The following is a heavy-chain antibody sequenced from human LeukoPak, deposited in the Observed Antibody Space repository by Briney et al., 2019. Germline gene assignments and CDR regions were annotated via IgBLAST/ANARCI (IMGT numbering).Heavy chain of an antibody. CDR2: ISTSGST. CDR3: ARDVSWFDA. Sequence: SETLSLTCTISGGSISSSYWSWIRQPAGEGLEWIGRISTSGSTNYNPSLKSRVTVSVDTSKKQLSLKLTSVTAADTAVYCCARDVSWFDAWGQGTLVTVSS. CDR1: GGSISSSY. V-gene: IGHV4-4*07. J-gene: IGHJ5*02.